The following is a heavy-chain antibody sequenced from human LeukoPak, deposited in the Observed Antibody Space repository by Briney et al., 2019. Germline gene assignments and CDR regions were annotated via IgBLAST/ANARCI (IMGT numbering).Heavy chain of an antibody. V-gene: IGHV4-34*01. J-gene: IGHJ4*02. CDR1: GGSFSGYY. CDR3: ARAEAINIAAAGTVDY. CDR2: INHSGST. Sequence: SETLSLTCAVYGGSFSGYYWSWIRQPPGKGLEWIGEINHSGSTNYNPSLKSRVTISVDTSKNQFSLKLSSVTAADTAVYYCARAEAINIAAAGTVDYWGQGTLVTVSS. D-gene: IGHD6-13*01.